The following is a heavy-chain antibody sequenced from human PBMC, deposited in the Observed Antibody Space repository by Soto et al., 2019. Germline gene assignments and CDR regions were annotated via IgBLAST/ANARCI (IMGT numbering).Heavy chain of an antibody. V-gene: IGHV4-59*01. CDR1: GDSISRYY. CDR2: TYYSGET. CDR3: ARDQGGEFLKGSGMDV. Sequence: QVQLQESGPGLVKPSETLSLTCTVSGDSISRYYWSWIRLSPGKGLEWIGYTYYSGETNYNPSVKSRVTISVDSTKNQFSLKRSSVTAADTAVYYCARDQGGEFLKGSGMDVWGQGTTVTVSS. D-gene: IGHD3-10*01. J-gene: IGHJ6*02.